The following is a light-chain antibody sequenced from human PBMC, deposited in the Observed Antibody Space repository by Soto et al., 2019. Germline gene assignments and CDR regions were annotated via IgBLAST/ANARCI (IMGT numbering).Light chain of an antibody. Sequence: DLPVTQSPSSVSASVGARVTTICRASQGISVYLAWYQRKPGKAPKLLIYAASTLQTGVPSRFSGSGSGTDFTLTISSLQPEDFAPYYCQHLNNYPLSFGGGTKVDIK. CDR3: QHLNNYPLS. J-gene: IGKJ4*01. V-gene: IGKV1-9*01. CDR2: AAS. CDR1: QGISVY.